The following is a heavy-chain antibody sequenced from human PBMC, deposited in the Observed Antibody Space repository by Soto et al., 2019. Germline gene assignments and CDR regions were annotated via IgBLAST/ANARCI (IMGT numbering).Heavy chain of an antibody. CDR3: AQAGNSSWSHFDY. CDR2: INPNSGGT. J-gene: IGHJ4*02. CDR1: GYTFTGYY. D-gene: IGHD6-13*01. V-gene: IGHV1-2*04. Sequence: QVQLVQSGAEVKKPGASVKVSCKASGYTFTGYYMHWVRQAPGQGLEWMGWINPNSGGTNYAQKFQGWVTMTRDTSISTAYMDLSRLRSDDTAIYYCAQAGNSSWSHFDYWGQGTLVTVSS.